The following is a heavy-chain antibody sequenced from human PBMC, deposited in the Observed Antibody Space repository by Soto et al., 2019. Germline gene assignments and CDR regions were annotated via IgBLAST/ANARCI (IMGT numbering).Heavy chain of an antibody. V-gene: IGHV4-4*02. CDR1: GGSVNTDKW. J-gene: IGHJ4*02. CDR3: ARDTAYCGGDCYPRGPRVPANEFDY. CDR2: IYNSGST. Sequence: SETLSLTCAVSGGSVNTDKWWSWVRQPPGKGLEWIGEIYNSGSTNYNPSLKSRVTISVDTSKNQFSLKLSSVTAADTAVYYCARDTAYCGGDCYPRGPRVPANEFDYWGQGTLVTVSS. D-gene: IGHD2-21*02.